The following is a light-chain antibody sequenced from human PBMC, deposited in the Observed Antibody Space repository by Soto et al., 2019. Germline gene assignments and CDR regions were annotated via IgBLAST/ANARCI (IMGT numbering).Light chain of an antibody. CDR1: SSDVGRYNF. CDR3: CSYAGSYTHV. J-gene: IGLJ1*01. Sequence: QSALTQPRSVSGSRGQSVTISGTGTSSDVGRYNFVSWYQQHPDKAPKLMIFDVIKRPSGVPDRFTGSKSGNTASLTIYGLQAEDEADYYCCSYAGSYTHVFGTGTKLTVL. CDR2: DVI. V-gene: IGLV2-11*01.